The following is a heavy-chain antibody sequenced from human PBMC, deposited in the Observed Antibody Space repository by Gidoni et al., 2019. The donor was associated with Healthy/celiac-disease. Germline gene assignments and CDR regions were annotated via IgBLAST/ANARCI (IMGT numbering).Heavy chain of an antibody. D-gene: IGHD2-2*01. Sequence: EVQLVESGGGLIQPGGSLRLPCAASGFTVSSNYMSWVRQSTGKGLEWVSVLYSGGSTYYADSVKCRFTISRHNSKNTLYLQMNSLRAEDTAVYYCARVRAGVVPAAWGQGTLVTVYS. J-gene: IGHJ4*02. CDR1: GFTVSSNY. CDR2: LYSGGST. CDR3: ARVRAGVVPAA. V-gene: IGHV3-53*04.